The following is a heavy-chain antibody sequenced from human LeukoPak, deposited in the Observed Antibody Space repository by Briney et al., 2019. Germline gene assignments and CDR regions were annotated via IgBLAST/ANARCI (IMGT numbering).Heavy chain of an antibody. V-gene: IGHV4-61*02. Sequence: SETLSLTCTVSGGSISSGSYYWSWIRQPAGKGLEWIGRIYTSGSTNYNPSLKSRVTISVDTSKNQFSLKLSSVTAADTAVYYCARDVGGSRDYWGQGTLVTVSS. CDR2: IYTSGST. CDR1: GGSISSGSYY. D-gene: IGHD3-16*01. J-gene: IGHJ4*02. CDR3: ARDVGGSRDY.